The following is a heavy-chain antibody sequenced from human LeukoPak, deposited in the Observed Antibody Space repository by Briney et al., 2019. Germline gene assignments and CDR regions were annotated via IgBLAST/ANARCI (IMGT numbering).Heavy chain of an antibody. CDR1: GYTFTGYY. V-gene: IGHV1-2*02. J-gene: IGHJ4*02. D-gene: IGHD2-8*01. Sequence: GASVKVSCKASGYTFTGYYMHWVRQAPGQGLEGMGWINPNSGGTNYAQKFQGRVTMTRDTSISTAYMELSRLRSDDTAVYYCARWLGWDIVLMVYALDYWGQGTLVTVSS. CDR3: ARWLGWDIVLMVYALDY. CDR2: INPNSGGT.